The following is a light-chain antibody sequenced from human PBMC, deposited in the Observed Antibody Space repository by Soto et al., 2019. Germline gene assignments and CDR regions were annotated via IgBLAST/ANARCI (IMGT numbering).Light chain of an antibody. Sequence: EIVMTQSPATRSVSPGERATLSCRASQSVSSNLAWYQQKPAQAPRLLIYGASTRATGIPARFSGSGSGTEFTLTISSLQSEDFAVYYCQQYNNWPHTFGQGTKLEIK. CDR3: QQYNNWPHT. CDR1: QSVSSN. CDR2: GAS. J-gene: IGKJ2*01. V-gene: IGKV3-15*01.